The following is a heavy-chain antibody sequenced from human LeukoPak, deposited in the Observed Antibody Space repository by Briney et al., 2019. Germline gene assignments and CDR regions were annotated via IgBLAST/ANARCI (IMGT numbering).Heavy chain of an antibody. CDR2: IISSSSYI. J-gene: IGHJ4*02. D-gene: IGHD3-9*01. CDR3: ARAFQGYYDILTGYYPN. CDR1: GFTFSSYS. Sequence: GGSLRLSCAASGFTFSSYSMNWVRHAPGKGLEWVSSIISSSSYIYYPDSVKSRFTISRDNAKNSLYLQMNSLRAADTAVYYCARAFQGYYDILTGYYPNWGQGTLVTVSS. V-gene: IGHV3-21*01.